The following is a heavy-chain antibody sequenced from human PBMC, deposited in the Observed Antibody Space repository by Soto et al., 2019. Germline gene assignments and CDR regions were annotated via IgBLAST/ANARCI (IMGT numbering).Heavy chain of an antibody. CDR3: AMEAFLGTVSIGY. J-gene: IGHJ4*02. V-gene: IGHV1-18*01. CDR1: GYTFTSYG. Sequence: QVQLVQSESEVRKPGASVKVSCRASGYTFTSYGISWVRQAPGQGLEWMGWISADNGNTNYAQRLQGRVTMTTDTSTNTAYMELRILKSDDTAVYYCAMEAFLGTVSIGYWGQGTRVIFSS. CDR2: ISADNGNT. D-gene: IGHD4-4*01.